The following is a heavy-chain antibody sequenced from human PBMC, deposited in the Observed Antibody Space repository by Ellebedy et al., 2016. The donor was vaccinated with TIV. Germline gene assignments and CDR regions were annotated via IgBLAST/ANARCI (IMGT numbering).Heavy chain of an antibody. CDR3: ARAPLTTYSSTWYVDY. CDR1: GFTFNNHA. Sequence: GESLKISXDGSGFTFNNHAMHWVRQAPGKGLEWVASVSYDASNRHYADSVKGRFTISRDNSKNMVSLQMTTLRKEDTAVYFCARAPLTTYSSTWYVDYWGQGTLVTVSP. D-gene: IGHD2-2*01. CDR2: VSYDASNR. J-gene: IGHJ4*02. V-gene: IGHV3-30*03.